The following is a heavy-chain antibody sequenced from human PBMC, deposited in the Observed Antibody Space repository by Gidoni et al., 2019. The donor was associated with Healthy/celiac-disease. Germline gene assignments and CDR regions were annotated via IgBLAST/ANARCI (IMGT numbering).Heavy chain of an antibody. CDR2: IFSKDEK. J-gene: IGHJ5*02. CDR1: GFSLSKARMG. D-gene: IGHD1-20*01. Sequence: QVTLKESGPVLVKPTEPLTLTCTVSGFSLSKARMGVGWIRHPPGKALEWLAHIFSKDEKSYSTSLKIRLTISKDTSKSQVVLTMTNMDPVDTATYYCERSYIPIRVFDPWGQGTLVTVSS. V-gene: IGHV2-26*01. CDR3: ERSYIPIRVFDP.